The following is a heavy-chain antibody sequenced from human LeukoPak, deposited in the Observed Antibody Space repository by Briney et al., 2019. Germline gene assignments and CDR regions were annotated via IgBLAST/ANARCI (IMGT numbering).Heavy chain of an antibody. Sequence: PGGSLRLSCAASGFTFSDYYMSWIRQAPGTGLEWVSYISSSSSYTNYADSVKGRFTISRDNAKNSLYLQMNSLRAEDTAVYYCARCPGYSYGPDWYFDLWGRGTLVTVSS. CDR3: ARCPGYSYGPDWYFDL. CDR2: ISSSSSYT. V-gene: IGHV3-11*06. J-gene: IGHJ2*01. D-gene: IGHD5-18*01. CDR1: GFTFSDYY.